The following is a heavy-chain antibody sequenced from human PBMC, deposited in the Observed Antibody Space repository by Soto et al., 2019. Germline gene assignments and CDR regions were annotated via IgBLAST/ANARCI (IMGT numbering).Heavy chain of an antibody. CDR1: GYIFTSYA. V-gene: IGHV1-3*01. CDR2: INAANDNT. CDR3: ARVGSLGYRWDTLDY. D-gene: IGHD3-10*01. Sequence: GASVKVSCKASGYIFTSYAIHWVRQAPGQRLEWMGRINAANDNTEYSQKFQGRVTITTDTSVSTAYMDLSSLRSEDTAVYYCARVGSLGYRWDTLDYWGQGTLVTVSS. J-gene: IGHJ4*02.